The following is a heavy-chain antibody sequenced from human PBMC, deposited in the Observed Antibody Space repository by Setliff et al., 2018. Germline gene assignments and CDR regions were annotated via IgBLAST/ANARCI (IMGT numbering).Heavy chain of an antibody. D-gene: IGHD2-15*01. CDR2: IWDDGGNK. CDR3: ARTCSGTSCYAGLDY. J-gene: IGHJ4*02. CDR1: GFTFSSYR. V-gene: IGHV3-33*08. Sequence: GGSLRLSCAASGFTFSSYRMHWVRQAPGKGLEWVAVIWDDGGNKYHADSVKGRFTISRDNSKNTLYLQMNSLRPEDTAVYYCARTCSGTSCYAGLDYWGQGTLVTVSS.